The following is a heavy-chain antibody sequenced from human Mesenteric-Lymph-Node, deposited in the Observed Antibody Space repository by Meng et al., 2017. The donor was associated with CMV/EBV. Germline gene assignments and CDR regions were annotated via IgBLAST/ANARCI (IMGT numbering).Heavy chain of an antibody. J-gene: IGHJ4*02. V-gene: IGHV3-30*02. Sequence: GSLRLSCAASGFIFSSYGMHWVRQAPGKGLEWVAFIRYDESNEYYADSVKGRFTISRDNSKNTLYLQMNSLRAEDTAVYYCAKCLTWTLFDYWGQGTLVTVSS. CDR2: IRYDESNE. D-gene: IGHD3/OR15-3a*01. CDR3: AKCLTWTLFDY. CDR1: GFIFSSYG.